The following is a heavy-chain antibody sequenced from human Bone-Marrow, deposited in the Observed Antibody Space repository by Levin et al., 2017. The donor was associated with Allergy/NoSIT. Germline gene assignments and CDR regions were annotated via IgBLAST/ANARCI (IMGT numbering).Heavy chain of an antibody. CDR2: IDPSDSFS. J-gene: IGHJ4*02. Sequence: GESLKISCKGSGYNFNNHWINWVRQIPGKGLEWMGRIDPSDSFSNYHPSFQGHVSFSVDKSTSTAFLQWSGLQASDTAIYYCARRRPVLVISAPKNLYDYWGQGTQVTVSS. D-gene: IGHD2-15*01. CDR3: ARRRPVLVISAPKNLYDY. V-gene: IGHV5-10-1*01. CDR1: GYNFNNHW.